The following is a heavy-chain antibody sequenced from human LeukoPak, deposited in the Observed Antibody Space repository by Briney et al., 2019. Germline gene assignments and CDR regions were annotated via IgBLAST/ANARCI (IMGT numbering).Heavy chain of an antibody. CDR1: GFTLNIYG. J-gene: IGHJ3*02. D-gene: IGHD3-10*01. CDR3: ARLYYYDSGAAAFDI. CDR2: IPFDGTKK. V-gene: IGHV3-30*03. Sequence: GGSLRLSCAASGFTLNIYGIHWVRQAPGKGLEWVAVIPFDGTKKYYANSVKGRFSISRDNSKNTVYLQMNSLRAEDTAFYYCARLYYYDSGAAAFDIWGQGTMVTVSP.